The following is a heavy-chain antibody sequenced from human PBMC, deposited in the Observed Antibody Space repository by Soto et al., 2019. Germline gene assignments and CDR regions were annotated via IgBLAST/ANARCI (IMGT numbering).Heavy chain of an antibody. CDR2: ISSSSSTI. V-gene: IGHV3-48*01. J-gene: IGHJ6*03. CDR3: ARAEYYDFWSGYPFYYMDV. CDR1: GFTFSSYS. D-gene: IGHD3-3*01. Sequence: GGSLRLSCAASGFTFSSYSMNWVRQAPGKGLEWVSYISSSSSTIYYADSVKGRFTISRDNAKNSLYLQMNSLRAEDTAVYYCARAEYYDFWSGYPFYYMDVWGKGTMVTVSS.